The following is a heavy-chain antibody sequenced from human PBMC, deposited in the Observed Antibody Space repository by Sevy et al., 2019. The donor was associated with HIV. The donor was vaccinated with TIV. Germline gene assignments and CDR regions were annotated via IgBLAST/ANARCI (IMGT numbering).Heavy chain of an antibody. D-gene: IGHD3-22*01. CDR2: FDPEDDET. Sequence: ASVKVSCKVSGYTLTQFAMHWVRQAPGKGLEWMGTFDPEDDETIYAQKFQGRVTMTEDISTDTAYMELSSLRSEDTAVYYCATTKDYYDGSAYPFDYWGQGTLVTVSS. V-gene: IGHV1-24*01. J-gene: IGHJ4*02. CDR1: GYTLTQFA. CDR3: ATTKDYYDGSAYPFDY.